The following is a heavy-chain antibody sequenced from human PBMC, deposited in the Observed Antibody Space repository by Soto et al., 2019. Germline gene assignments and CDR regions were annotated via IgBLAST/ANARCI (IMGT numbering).Heavy chain of an antibody. Sequence: PSETLSLTCTVSGDSVSSGGYYWSWIRQHPVTGLEWIGYIYYSGSTYYNPSLRGRVTMSLDTSENHFSLSLSPVTAADTAVYYCATGNAWGFLLAYWGRGTLVTVSS. CDR3: ATGNAWGFLLAY. CDR2: IYYSGST. D-gene: IGHD7-27*01. J-gene: IGHJ4*02. V-gene: IGHV4-31*03. CDR1: GDSVSSGGYY.